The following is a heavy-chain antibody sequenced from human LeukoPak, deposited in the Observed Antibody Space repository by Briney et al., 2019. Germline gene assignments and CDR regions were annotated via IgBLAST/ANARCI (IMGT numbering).Heavy chain of an antibody. CDR1: GFTFSSYS. CDR3: ARASWGYYDSSGYPFDY. J-gene: IGHJ4*02. V-gene: IGHV3-21*01. CDR2: XXSSSSYI. Sequence: GGSLRLSCAASGFTFSSYSMNWVRQAPGKGXXXXXXXXSSSSYIYYADSVKGRFTISRDNAKNSLYLQMNSLRAEDTAVYYCARASWGYYDSSGYPFDYWGQGTLVTVSS. D-gene: IGHD3-22*01.